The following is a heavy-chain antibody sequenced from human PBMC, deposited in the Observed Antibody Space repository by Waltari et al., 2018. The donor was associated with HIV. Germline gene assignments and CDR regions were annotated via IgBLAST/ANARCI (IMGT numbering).Heavy chain of an antibody. CDR2: IIPMFGTA. CDR1: GGTFSSYA. J-gene: IGHJ4*02. D-gene: IGHD2-15*01. CDR3: ARDLREYCSGGSCYSAFGY. V-gene: IGHV1-69*01. Sequence: QVQVVQSGAEVKKPGSSVMVSCKASGGTFSSYAISWVRQAPGQGFEWMGGIIPMFGTANYAQKFQGRVTITADESTSTAYMELSSLRSEDTAVYYCARDLREYCSGGSCYSAFGYWGQGTLVTVSS.